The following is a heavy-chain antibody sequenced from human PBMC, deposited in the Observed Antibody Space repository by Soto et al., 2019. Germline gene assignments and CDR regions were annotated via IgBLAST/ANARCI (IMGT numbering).Heavy chain of an antibody. Sequence: QVQLVESGGGVVQPGRSLRLSCAASGFTFSSYGMHWVRQAPGKGLEWVAVIWYDGSNKYYADSVKGRFTISRDNSQNTLYLQMNSLRAEDTAVYYCARGLLNAYYDYGMDVWGHGTTVTVSS. V-gene: IGHV3-33*01. CDR1: GFTFSSYG. CDR2: IWYDGSNK. D-gene: IGHD1-26*01. J-gene: IGHJ6*02. CDR3: ARGLLNAYYDYGMDV.